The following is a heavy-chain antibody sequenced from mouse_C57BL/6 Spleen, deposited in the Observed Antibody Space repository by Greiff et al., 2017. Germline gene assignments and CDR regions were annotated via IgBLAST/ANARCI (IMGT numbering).Heavy chain of an antibody. CDR2: IYPRSGNT. CDR1: GYTFTSYG. Sequence: QVQLQQSGAELARPGASVKLSCKASGYTFTSYGISWVKQRTGQGLEWIGEIYPRSGNTYYNEKFKGKATLTAAKSSSTAYMELRSLTSEDSAVYFCARKSDYYAMDYWGQGTSVTVSS. V-gene: IGHV1-81*01. J-gene: IGHJ4*01. CDR3: ARKSDYYAMDY.